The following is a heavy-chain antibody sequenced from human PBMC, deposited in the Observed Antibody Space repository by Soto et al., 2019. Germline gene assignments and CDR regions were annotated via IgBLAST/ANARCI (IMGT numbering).Heavy chain of an antibody. D-gene: IGHD3-16*02. J-gene: IGHJ4*02. CDR2: IYYSGST. CDR1: GGSISSYY. V-gene: IGHV4-59*01. CDR3: ARAKYDYIWGSYRFDY. Sequence: SETLSLTCTVSGGSISSYYWSWIRQPPGKGLEWIGYIYYSGSTNYNPSLKSRVTISVDTSKNQFSLKLSSVTAADTAVYYCARAKYDYIWGSYRFDYWGQGTLVTVS.